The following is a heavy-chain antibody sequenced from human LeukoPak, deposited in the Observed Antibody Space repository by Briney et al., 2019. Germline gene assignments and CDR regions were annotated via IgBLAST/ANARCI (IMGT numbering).Heavy chain of an antibody. CDR1: GYSFTNYW. J-gene: IGHJ5*02. CDR3: ARRAGLSREFWFDP. D-gene: IGHD3-10*01. CDR2: IYPLDSDT. V-gene: IGHV5-51*01. Sequence: GESLKISCKGSGYSFTNYWIAWVRQMPGKGLEWMGIIYPLDSDTTYSPSFQGQVTISADKSMSTAYLQWSSLKASDTAIYYCARRAGLSREFWFDPGGQGTQVTVSA.